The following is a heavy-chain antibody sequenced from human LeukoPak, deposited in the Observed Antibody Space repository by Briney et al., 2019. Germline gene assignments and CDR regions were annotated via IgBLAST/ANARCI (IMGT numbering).Heavy chain of an antibody. CDR3: AGGVRFLEWPHYYYYMDV. Sequence: SETLSLTCTVSGGSISSYYWSWIRQPPGKGLEWIGSIYYSGSTYYNPSLKSRVTISVDTSKNQFSLKLSSVTAADTAVYYCAGGVRFLEWPHYYYYMDVWGKGTTVTVSS. J-gene: IGHJ6*03. CDR1: GGSISSYY. D-gene: IGHD3-3*01. V-gene: IGHV4-39*07. CDR2: IYYSGST.